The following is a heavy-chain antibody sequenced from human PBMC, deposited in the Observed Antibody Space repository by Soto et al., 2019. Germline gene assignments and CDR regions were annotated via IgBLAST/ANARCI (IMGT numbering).Heavy chain of an antibody. D-gene: IGHD3-22*01. CDR1: GFTFSSYA. J-gene: IGHJ3*02. V-gene: IGHV3-23*01. Sequence: GGSLRLSCASSGFTFSSYAMSLVRQAPGKGLEWVSGISGSGISTHYADSVKGRFTVSRDNSKNTLYLQMNSLRAEDTAVYYCARESYDSSGYPRGGAFDIWGQGTMVTVSS. CDR3: ARESYDSSGYPRGGAFDI. CDR2: ISGSGIST.